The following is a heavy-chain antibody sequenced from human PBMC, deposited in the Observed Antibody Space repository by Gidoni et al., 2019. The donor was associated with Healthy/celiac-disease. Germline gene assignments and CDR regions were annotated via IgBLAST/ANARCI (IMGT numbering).Heavy chain of an antibody. Sequence: QVQLVESGGGVVQPGRSLRLSCAASGFTFSSYAMHGVRQAPGKGLEGVAFISYDGSNKYYADSVKGRFTISRDNSKNTLYLQMDSLRAEDTAVYYCARPLWFGELLGGMDVWGQGTTVTVSS. CDR2: ISYDGSNK. D-gene: IGHD3-10*01. CDR1: GFTFSSYA. CDR3: ARPLWFGELLGGMDV. V-gene: IGHV3-30*04. J-gene: IGHJ6*02.